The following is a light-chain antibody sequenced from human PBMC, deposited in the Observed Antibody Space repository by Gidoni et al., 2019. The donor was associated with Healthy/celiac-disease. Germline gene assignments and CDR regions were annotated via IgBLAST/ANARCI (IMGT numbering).Light chain of an antibody. V-gene: IGLV3-25*03. CDR1: ACPKQY. J-gene: IGLJ3*02. CDR2: KDS. CDR3: QSADSSGTYRRV. Sequence: SYELTQPPQVPVSPAQTARITCSGDACPKQYAYWYQQKPGQAPVLVIYKDSERPSGIPERFSGSSSGTTVTLTISGVQAEDEADYYCQSADSSGTYRRVFGGGTKLTVL.